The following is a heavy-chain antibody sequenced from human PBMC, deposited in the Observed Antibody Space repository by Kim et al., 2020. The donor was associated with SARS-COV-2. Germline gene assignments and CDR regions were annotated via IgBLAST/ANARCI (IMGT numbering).Heavy chain of an antibody. J-gene: IGHJ4*02. CDR3: AKAVFTVTTIPYYFDY. Sequence: SGKGRFTISRDNSKNTLYLQMNSLRAEDTAVYYCAKAVFTVTTIPYYFDYWGQGTLVTVSS. V-gene: IGHV3-23*01. D-gene: IGHD4-4*01.